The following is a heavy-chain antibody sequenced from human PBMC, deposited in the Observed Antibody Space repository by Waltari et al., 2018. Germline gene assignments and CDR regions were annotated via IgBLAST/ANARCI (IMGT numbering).Heavy chain of an antibody. J-gene: IGHJ4*02. Sequence: VQLQESAPGLVQPSETLSLTDTVSSGYFTSHHWCWIRQPPGKGLEWIGNIDDTGSTKYTPSLQSRVTISIDTSKNQFSLEMNSVTAADTAIYYCATNSSASAFDYWGQGTLVTVSS. CDR2: IDDTGST. CDR1: SGYFTSHH. V-gene: IGHV4-59*11. CDR3: ATNSSASAFDY. D-gene: IGHD3-22*01.